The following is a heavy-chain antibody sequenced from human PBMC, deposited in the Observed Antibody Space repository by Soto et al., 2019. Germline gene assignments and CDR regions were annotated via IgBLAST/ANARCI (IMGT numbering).Heavy chain of an antibody. CDR1: GGSISSYY. V-gene: IGHV4-59*08. J-gene: IGHJ4*02. Sequence: QVQLQESGPGLVKPSETLSLTCTVSGGSISSYYWSWIRQPPGKGLEWIGYIYYSGSTNYNPSLKSRCTISVDTSKHQSSLKLSSVTAADTAVYYCARHNPLCGGDCYSFDYWGQGTLVTVSS. CDR3: ARHNPLCGGDCYSFDY. D-gene: IGHD2-21*02. CDR2: IYYSGST.